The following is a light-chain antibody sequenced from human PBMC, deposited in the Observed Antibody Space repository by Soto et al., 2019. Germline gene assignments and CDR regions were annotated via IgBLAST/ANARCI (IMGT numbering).Light chain of an antibody. CDR1: SWDSSYI. Sequence: QSVLTQSSSASASLGPSVNLTCTLSSWDSSYIIAWQHQQPGKAPRYLMKLDASGSYNKGSEVPDRSSGSSSGADRYLTISILQSDDEADYYSESCDSKPRVVFGGGTKVTVL. CDR2: LDASGSY. CDR3: ESCDSKPRVV. J-gene: IGLJ2*01. V-gene: IGLV4-60*03.